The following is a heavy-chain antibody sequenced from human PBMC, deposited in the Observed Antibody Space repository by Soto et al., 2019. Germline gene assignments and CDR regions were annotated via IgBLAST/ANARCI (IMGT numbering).Heavy chain of an antibody. CDR2: INPNSGGT. CDR1: GYTFTGYY. Sequence: GASVKVSCKASGYTFTGYYMHWVRQAPGQGLEWMGWINPNSGGTNYAQKFQGWVTMTRDTSISTAYMELSRLRSDDTAVYYCARAKQLWGPGSYYGMDVWGQGTTVTVSS. J-gene: IGHJ6*02. CDR3: ARAKQLWGPGSYYGMDV. V-gene: IGHV1-2*04. D-gene: IGHD5-18*01.